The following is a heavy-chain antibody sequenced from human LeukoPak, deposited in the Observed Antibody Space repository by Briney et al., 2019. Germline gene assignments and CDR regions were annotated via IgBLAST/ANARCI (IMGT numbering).Heavy chain of an antibody. Sequence: HPGGSLRLSCAASGFTFSSYWMSWVRQAPGKGLEWVANIKQDGSEKYYVDSVKGRFTISRDNAKNSLYLQMNSLRAEDTAVYYCARETIAAAGAYFDYWGQGTLVTVSS. V-gene: IGHV3-7*01. CDR1: GFTFSSYW. J-gene: IGHJ4*02. D-gene: IGHD6-13*01. CDR3: ARETIAAAGAYFDY. CDR2: IKQDGSEK.